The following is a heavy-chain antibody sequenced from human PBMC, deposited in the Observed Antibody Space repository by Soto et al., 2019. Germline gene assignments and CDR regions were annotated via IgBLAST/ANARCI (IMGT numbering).Heavy chain of an antibody. D-gene: IGHD2-15*01. CDR1: GFTFSSYD. J-gene: IGHJ4*02. CDR2: IGTAGDT. Sequence: EVQLVESGGGLVQPGGSLRLSCAASGFTFSSYDMHWVRQTTGKGLEWVSVIGTAGDTYYPGSVKGRFTISRENATNSFYLQMSSVRAGDTAVYYCARSCPFCCGVSCPIDYWGQGTGVTVSS. CDR3: ARSCPFCCGVSCPIDY. V-gene: IGHV3-13*04.